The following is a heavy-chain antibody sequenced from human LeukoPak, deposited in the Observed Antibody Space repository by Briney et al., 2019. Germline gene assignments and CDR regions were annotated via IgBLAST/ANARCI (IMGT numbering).Heavy chain of an antibody. J-gene: IGHJ4*02. CDR2: INPNSGGT. CDR3: ARDCRLNDFWSGYLFSGELRA. D-gene: IGHD3-3*01. CDR1: GYTFTGYY. V-gene: IGHV1-2*02. Sequence: ASVKVSCKASGYTFTGYYMHWVRQAPGQGLEWMGWINPNSGGTNYAQKFQGRVTMTRDTSISTAYMELSRLRSDDTAVYYCARDCRLNDFWSGYLFSGELRAWGQGTLVTVSS.